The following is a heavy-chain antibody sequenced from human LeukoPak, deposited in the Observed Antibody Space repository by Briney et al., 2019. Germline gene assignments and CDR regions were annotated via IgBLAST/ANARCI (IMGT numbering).Heavy chain of an antibody. J-gene: IGHJ4*02. CDR1: GYTFTSYD. CDR3: ARVLSGWYNRPPKRGFDY. Sequence: ASVKVSCKASGYTFTSYDINWVRQATGQGLEWMGWMNPNSGNTGYAQKFQGRVTMTRNTSISTAYMELSSLRSEDTAVYYCARVLSGWYNRPPKRGFDYWGQGTLVTVSS. CDR2: MNPNSGNT. V-gene: IGHV1-8*01. D-gene: IGHD6-19*01.